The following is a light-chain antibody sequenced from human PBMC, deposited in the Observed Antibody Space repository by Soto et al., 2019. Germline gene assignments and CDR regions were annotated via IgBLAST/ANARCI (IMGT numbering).Light chain of an antibody. Sequence: DVQMTQSPSTLSASIGDRVFITCQASQSVGTWLAWYQQNPGKAPDLLIYDASNLESGVPSRFSGSGSGTEFTLTINGLQPADFATDDGQQYYVYPLTFGGGTKVEIE. CDR1: QSVGTW. CDR3: QQYYVYPLT. V-gene: IGKV1-5*01. CDR2: DAS. J-gene: IGKJ4*01.